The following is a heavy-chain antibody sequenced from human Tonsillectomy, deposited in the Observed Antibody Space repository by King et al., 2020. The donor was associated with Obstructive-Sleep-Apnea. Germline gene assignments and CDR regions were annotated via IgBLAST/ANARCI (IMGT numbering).Heavy chain of an antibody. J-gene: IGHJ4*02. CDR3: TAELRYFDPPNY. CDR2: SRKQAYGGTT. V-gene: IGHV3-49*01. D-gene: IGHD3-9*01. CDR1: GFSFGDYA. Sequence: VQLVESGGGLVQPGQSLRLSCTTSGFSFGDYALSWFRQAPGRVLGWVGFSRKQAYGGTTEYAASVKGRFTISRDGSKIIAYLQMNSLKTEDTAVYYCTAELRYFDPPNYWGQGTLVIVSS.